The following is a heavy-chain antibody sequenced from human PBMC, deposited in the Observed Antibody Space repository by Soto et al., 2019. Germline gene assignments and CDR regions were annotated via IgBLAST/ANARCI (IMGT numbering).Heavy chain of an antibody. CDR1: RVAFSKFI. D-gene: IGHD6-19*01. Sequence: SVKVSCKASRVAFSKFIVTWVRQAPGLGLEWVGGIIPIFGTANYAQKFQGRVTINADESTSTSYMEVNNLRSEDTAVYYCAKVRYSSPMGYYYGMDVWGQGTTVTVSS. V-gene: IGHV1-69*13. J-gene: IGHJ6*02. CDR3: AKVRYSSPMGYYYGMDV. CDR2: IIPIFGTA.